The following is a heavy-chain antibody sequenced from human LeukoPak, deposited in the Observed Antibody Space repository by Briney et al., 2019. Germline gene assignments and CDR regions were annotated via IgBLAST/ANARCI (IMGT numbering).Heavy chain of an antibody. J-gene: IGHJ4*02. D-gene: IGHD3-9*01. V-gene: IGHV3-30*02. CDR2: IRYDGSNK. Sequence: PGGSLRLSCAASGFTFSSYGMHWVRQAPGKGLEWVAFIRYDGSNKYYADSVKGRFTISRDNSKNTLYLQMNSLRAEDTAVYYCARDRFPYDILTGPPDYWGQGTLVTVSS. CDR3: ARDRFPYDILTGPPDY. CDR1: GFTFSSYG.